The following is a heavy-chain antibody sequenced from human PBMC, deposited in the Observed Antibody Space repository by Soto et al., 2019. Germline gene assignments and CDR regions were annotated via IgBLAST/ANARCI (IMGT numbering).Heavy chain of an antibody. J-gene: IGHJ4*02. D-gene: IGHD6-19*01. CDR2: IYYSGST. Sequence: SETLSLTCTVSGGSISSYYWSWIRQPPGKGLEWIGYIYYSGSTNYNPSLKSRVTISVDTSKNQFSLKLSSVTAADTAVYYCARDTGAVAGYFDYWGQGTLVTVSS. V-gene: IGHV4-59*01. CDR1: GGSISSYY. CDR3: ARDTGAVAGYFDY.